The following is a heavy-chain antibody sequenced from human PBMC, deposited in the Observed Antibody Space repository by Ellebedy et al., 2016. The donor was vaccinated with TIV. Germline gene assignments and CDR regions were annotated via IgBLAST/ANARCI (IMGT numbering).Heavy chain of an antibody. J-gene: IGHJ6*02. CDR3: AKGRGSSVIDYYYYGMDV. D-gene: IGHD2-21*01. CDR1: GFTFSSYA. V-gene: IGHV3-23*01. CDR2: IGASGHNT. Sequence: GGSLRLXXAASGFTFSSYAINWVRQAPGKGLEWVSGIGASGHNTYYADSVKGRFTISRDNSKNTVSMQMNSLRAEDTAVYYCAKGRGSSVIDYYYYGMDVWGQGTSVTVSS.